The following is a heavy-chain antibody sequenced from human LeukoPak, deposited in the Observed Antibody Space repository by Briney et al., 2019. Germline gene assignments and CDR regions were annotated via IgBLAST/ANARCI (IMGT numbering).Heavy chain of an antibody. Sequence: GGSLRLSCAASGFTFSSYWMSWVRQAPGKGLEWVANIKQDGSEKYYVDSVKSRFTISRDNAKNSLYLQMNSLRAEDTAVYYCARVSLREAFDIWGQGTMVTVSS. CDR2: IKQDGSEK. J-gene: IGHJ3*02. D-gene: IGHD2-8*01. V-gene: IGHV3-7*01. CDR1: GFTFSSYW. CDR3: ARVSLREAFDI.